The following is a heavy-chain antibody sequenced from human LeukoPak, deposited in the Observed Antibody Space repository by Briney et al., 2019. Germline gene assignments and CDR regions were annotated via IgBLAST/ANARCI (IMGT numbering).Heavy chain of an antibody. D-gene: IGHD3-22*01. CDR1: GYTFTGYY. Sequence: GASVKVSCKASGYTFTGYYMHWVRQAPGQGLEWMGLINPGGGSTNYAQKFQGRVTVTRDMSTSTVYMELSSLRSDDTAVYYCARGVHVRKYDSNHNCFDPWGQGTLVTVSS. J-gene: IGHJ5*02. V-gene: IGHV1-46*01. CDR2: INPGGGST. CDR3: ARGVHVRKYDSNHNCFDP.